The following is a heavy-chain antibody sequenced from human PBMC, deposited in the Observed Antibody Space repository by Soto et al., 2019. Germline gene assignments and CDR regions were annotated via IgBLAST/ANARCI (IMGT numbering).Heavy chain of an antibody. J-gene: IGHJ4*02. V-gene: IGHV3-15*01. CDR3: SLRDY. D-gene: IGHD3-10*01. Sequence: EVQLVESGGGLVKPGGSLRLSCAGSGFTFRNAWMTWVRQAPGKGLEWVCGINTKTEGGTKDYAARATVRFTISRDDSKNTLYLQMNSLRTEVTAVYYCSLRDYWGKGTLVTVSS. CDR2: INTKTEGGTK. CDR1: GFTFRNAW.